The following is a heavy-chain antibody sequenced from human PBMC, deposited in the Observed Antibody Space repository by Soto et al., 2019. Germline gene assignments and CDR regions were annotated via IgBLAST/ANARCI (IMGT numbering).Heavy chain of an antibody. D-gene: IGHD3-9*01. J-gene: IGHJ5*02. V-gene: IGHV1-46*02. CDR1: GNTFNRYY. CDR3: ATVSEGRTGTGKGFS. CDR2: INPRGDYT. Sequence: QVQLVQSGAEVKKPGASVKVSCKASGNTFNRYYMHWVRQAPGQGPEWMGIINPRGDYTSYAQKFQGRVTMTRDTSTNTVYMQLSSLKSEDTAMYYGATVSEGRTGTGKGFSWGQGTLVTVSS.